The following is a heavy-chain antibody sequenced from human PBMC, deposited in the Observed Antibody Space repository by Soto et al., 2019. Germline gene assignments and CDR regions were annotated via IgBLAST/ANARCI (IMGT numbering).Heavy chain of an antibody. CDR3: ARDLRSNWNSPGWFDP. J-gene: IGHJ5*02. CDR1: GFTFSSYS. D-gene: IGHD1-7*01. Sequence: VGSLRLSCAASGFTFSSYSMNWVRQAPGKGLEWVSSISSSSSYIYYADSVKGRFTISRDNAKNSLYLQMNSLRAEDTAVYYCARDLRSNWNSPGWFDPWGQGTLVTVSS. V-gene: IGHV3-21*01. CDR2: ISSSSSYI.